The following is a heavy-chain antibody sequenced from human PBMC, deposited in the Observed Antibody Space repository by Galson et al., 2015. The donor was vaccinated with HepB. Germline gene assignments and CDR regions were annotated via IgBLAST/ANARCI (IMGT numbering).Heavy chain of an antibody. Sequence: SLRLSCAASGFIFSDFSMHWVRQAPGKGLEWVAVMSKRGNSINYADSMKGRFTISRDNSKNAVYLQMQDLRHEDTALYFCVKEHRSGWPNLDSWGPGTLVIVSS. CDR2: MSKRGNSI. J-gene: IGHJ4*02. CDR1: GFIFSDFS. V-gene: IGHV3-30*18. D-gene: IGHD6-19*01. CDR3: VKEHRSGWPNLDS.